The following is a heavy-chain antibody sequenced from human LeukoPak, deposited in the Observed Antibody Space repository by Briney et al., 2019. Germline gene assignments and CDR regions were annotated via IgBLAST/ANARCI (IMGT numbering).Heavy chain of an antibody. D-gene: IGHD5-24*01. CDR1: GVSISSDY. CDR3: ARASRDGYNLYYFDY. Sequence: SETLSLTCTVSGVSISSDYWSWIRLPPGKGLEWIGYIYYSGSTNYNPSLKSRVTISVDTSKNQFSLKLSSVTAADTAVYYCARASRDGYNLYYFDYWGQGTLVTVSS. J-gene: IGHJ4*02. CDR2: IYYSGST. V-gene: IGHV4-59*01.